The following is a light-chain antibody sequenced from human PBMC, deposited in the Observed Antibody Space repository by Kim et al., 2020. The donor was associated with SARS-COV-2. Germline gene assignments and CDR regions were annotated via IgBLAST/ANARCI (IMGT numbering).Light chain of an antibody. CDR3: ISYAGDYDYV. J-gene: IGLJ1*01. CDR1: SSGVGGYNY. Sequence: QSALTQPPSASGSPGQSVTISCTGTSSGVGGYNYVSWYQHHPGKAPKLMIFEVNRRPSGVPDRFSGSKSGNTASLTVSGLQAEDEADYYCISYAGDYDYVFGSGTRVTV. V-gene: IGLV2-8*01. CDR2: EVN.